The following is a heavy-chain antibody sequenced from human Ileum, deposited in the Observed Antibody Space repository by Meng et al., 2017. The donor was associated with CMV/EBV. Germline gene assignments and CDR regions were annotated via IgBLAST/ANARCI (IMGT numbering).Heavy chain of an antibody. CDR2: VYSSGRT. D-gene: IGHD2-2*01. Sequence: QVHLPGSGPGLAEPSETLSSTSTVSGGSHSGYYWGWIRHPARKGLEWIGRVYSSGRTDYNPSLQSRVTMSVDTSKNQFSLKLSSVTAADTAVYYCARGSSSWAFDIWGQGTLVTVSS. V-gene: IGHV4-4*07. CDR3: ARGSSSWAFDI. J-gene: IGHJ4*02. CDR1: GGSHSGYY.